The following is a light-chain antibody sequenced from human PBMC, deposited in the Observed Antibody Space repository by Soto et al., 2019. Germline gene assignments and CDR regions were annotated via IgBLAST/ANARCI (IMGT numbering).Light chain of an antibody. CDR3: QQYNSYTLT. J-gene: IGKJ3*01. CDR1: QSISSW. CDR2: KAS. V-gene: IGKV1-5*03. Sequence: DIQMTQSPSTLSASVGDRVTITCRASQSISSWLAWYQQKPGKAPKLLIYKASNLESGVPSRFSGSGSGTEFTLTISSLQPDHFATYYCQQYNSYTLTFGPGTKVDIK.